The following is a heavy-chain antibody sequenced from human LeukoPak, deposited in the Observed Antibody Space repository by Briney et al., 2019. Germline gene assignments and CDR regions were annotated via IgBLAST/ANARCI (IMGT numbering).Heavy chain of an antibody. V-gene: IGHV3-33*01. CDR3: ARQTPKAYDIYYFDY. CDR2: IWYDGSNK. J-gene: IGHJ4*02. CDR1: GFTFSSYG. Sequence: GGSLRLSCAASGFTFSSYGMHWVRQAPGKGLEWVAVIWYDGSNKYYADSVKGRFTISRDNSKSTLYLQMTSLRAEDTAVYYCARQTPKAYDIYYFDYWGQGTLVTVSS. D-gene: IGHD3-9*01.